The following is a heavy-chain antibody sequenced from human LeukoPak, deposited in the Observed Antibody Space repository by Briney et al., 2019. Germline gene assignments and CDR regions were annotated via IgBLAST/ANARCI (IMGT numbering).Heavy chain of an antibody. J-gene: IGHJ4*02. CDR2: INHSGST. D-gene: IGHD5-24*01. CDR1: GGSISSGSYY. V-gene: IGHV4-61*09. Sequence: PSQTLSLTCTVSGGSISSGSYYWSWIRQPAGKGLEWIGEINHSGSTNYNPSLKSRVTISVDTSKNQFSLKLSSVTAADTAVYYCASHVEMATINVGYFDYWGQGTLVTVSS. CDR3: ASHVEMATINVGYFDY.